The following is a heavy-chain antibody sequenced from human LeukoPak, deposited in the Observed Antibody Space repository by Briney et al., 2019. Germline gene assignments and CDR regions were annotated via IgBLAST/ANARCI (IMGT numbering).Heavy chain of an antibody. D-gene: IGHD3-22*01. CDR1: GGSFSGYS. V-gene: IGHV4-30-2*01. CDR3: ARAGYYDSSGYSDLYFDY. Sequence: SETLSLTCAVYGGSFSGYSWSWIRQPPGKDLEWIGYIYHSGSTYYNPSLKSRVTISVDRSKNQFSLKLSSVTAADTAVYYCARAGYYDSSGYSDLYFDYWGQGTLVTVSS. CDR2: IYHSGST. J-gene: IGHJ4*02.